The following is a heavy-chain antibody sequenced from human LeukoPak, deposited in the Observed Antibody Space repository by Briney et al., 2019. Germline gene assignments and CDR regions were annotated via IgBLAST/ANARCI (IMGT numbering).Heavy chain of an antibody. CDR2: ISSRGTTI. J-gene: IGHJ4*02. V-gene: IGHV3-48*03. D-gene: IGHD1-14*01. Sequence: PGGSLRLSCAASGFTFSSYEMNWVRQAPGKGLEWVSYISSRGTTIYYADSVRGRFTISRDNAKNLLYLQMNSLRAEDTAVYYCARVDLTVGYYFDYWGQGTLVTVSS. CDR3: ARVDLTVGYYFDY. CDR1: GFTFSSYE.